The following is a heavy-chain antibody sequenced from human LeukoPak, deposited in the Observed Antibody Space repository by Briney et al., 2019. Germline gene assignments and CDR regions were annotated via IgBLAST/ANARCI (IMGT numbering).Heavy chain of an antibody. V-gene: IGHV1-69*04. CDR2: IIPILGIA. CDR3: ASIVGAHYYYYGMDV. Sequence: GASVKVSCKASGGTFSSYAISWVRQAPGQGLEWMGRIIPILGIANYAQKFQGRVTITADKSTSTAYMELSSLRSEDTAVYYCASIVGAHYYYYGMDVWGQGTTVTVSS. J-gene: IGHJ6*02. CDR1: GGTFSSYA. D-gene: IGHD1-26*01.